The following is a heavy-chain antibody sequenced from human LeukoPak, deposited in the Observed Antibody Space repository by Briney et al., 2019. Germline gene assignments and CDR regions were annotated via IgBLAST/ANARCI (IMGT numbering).Heavy chain of an antibody. Sequence: GGSLRLSCAASGFTFSSYWMHWVRQAPGKGLVWVSRVATDGTGPSYADSVKGRFTISRDNAKNTLYLQMSSLSVEDTAVYYCARDVGPYGGNPGAYWGQGTLVTVSS. CDR2: VATDGTGP. D-gene: IGHD4-23*01. CDR3: ARDVGPYGGNPGAY. CDR1: GFTFSSYW. J-gene: IGHJ4*02. V-gene: IGHV3-74*01.